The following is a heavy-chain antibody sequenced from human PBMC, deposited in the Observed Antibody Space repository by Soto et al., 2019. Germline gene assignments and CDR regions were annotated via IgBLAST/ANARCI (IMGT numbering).Heavy chain of an antibody. CDR2: IYYSGST. CDR1: GGYINSHS. D-gene: IGHD3-10*01. Sequence: SATLSLTCTVPGGYINSHSWSCIRQPPVMGLEWIGYIYYSGSTSYNPSLKSRVTISVDTSKNQFSLKLSSVTAADTAVYYCARVSMVRGITYYYYYYGMDVWGRGTTVT. J-gene: IGHJ6*02. V-gene: IGHV4-59*11. CDR3: ARVSMVRGITYYYYYYGMDV.